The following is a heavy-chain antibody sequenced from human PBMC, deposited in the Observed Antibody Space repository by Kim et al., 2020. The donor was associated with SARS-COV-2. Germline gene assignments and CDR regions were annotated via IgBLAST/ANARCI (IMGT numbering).Heavy chain of an antibody. J-gene: IGHJ4*02. V-gene: IGHV1-18*01. CDR1: GYTFTSYG. CDR3: ARDHRGVVTPADY. CDR2: ISAYNGNT. D-gene: IGHD2-21*02. Sequence: ASVKVSCKASGYTFTSYGISWVRQAPGQGLEWLGWISAYNGNTNYAQTLQGRVTMTTDTSTSTAYMELRSMRSDDTAVYYCARDHRGVVTPADYWGQGTLVTVSS.